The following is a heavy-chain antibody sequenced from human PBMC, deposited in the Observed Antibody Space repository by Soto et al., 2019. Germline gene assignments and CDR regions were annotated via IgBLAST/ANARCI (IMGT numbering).Heavy chain of an antibody. CDR3: ARGGYRTLAWFDP. V-gene: IGHV4-59*01. Sequence: SETLSLTCTVSGGSISNYYWSWIRQSPGRGLEWIANIYHSGTTNYNLSLKGRVSISIDSSKNQVSLRLKSVTAADTAVYYCARGGYRTLAWFDPWGQGTLVTVSS. CDR2: IYHSGTT. J-gene: IGHJ5*02. CDR1: GGSISNYY. D-gene: IGHD5-18*01.